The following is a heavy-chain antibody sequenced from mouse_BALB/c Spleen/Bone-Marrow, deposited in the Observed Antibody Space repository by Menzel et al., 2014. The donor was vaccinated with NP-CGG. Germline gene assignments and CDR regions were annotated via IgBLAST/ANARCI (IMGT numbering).Heavy chain of an antibody. D-gene: IGHD1-1*01. CDR3: ARDMGGLLFDS. CDR1: GSTFTDYY. Sequence: EVQLVESGGGLVQPGGSLRLSCATSGSTFTDYYMNWVRQPPGKALEWLAFIRNKAYGYTTEYSASVKGRFTISRDNSPNILYLQMNTLRAEDSATYYCARDMGGLLFDSWGQGTTLSVSS. J-gene: IGHJ2*01. V-gene: IGHV7-3*02. CDR2: IRNKAYGYTT.